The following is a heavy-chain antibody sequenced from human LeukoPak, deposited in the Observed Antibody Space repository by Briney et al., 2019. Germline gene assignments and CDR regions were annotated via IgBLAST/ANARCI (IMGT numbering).Heavy chain of an antibody. V-gene: IGHV4-59*08. CDR1: GGSISTYY. Sequence: SETLSLTCSVSGGSISTYYWSWIRQPPAKGLEWIGYISSSGSTNYNPSLKSRVTISVDTSKNQFSLKLSSVTAADTAVYYCARHQRYNWTYLDYWGQGSLVTVSS. D-gene: IGHD1-7*01. J-gene: IGHJ4*02. CDR2: ISSSGST. CDR3: ARHQRYNWTYLDY.